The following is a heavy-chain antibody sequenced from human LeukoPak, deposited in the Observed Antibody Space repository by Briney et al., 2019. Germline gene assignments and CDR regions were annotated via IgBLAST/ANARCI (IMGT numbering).Heavy chain of an antibody. CDR1: GYTFTGYY. J-gene: IGHJ4*02. V-gene: IGHV1-2*02. D-gene: IGHD3-10*01. Sequence: ASVKVSCKASGYTFTGYYMHWVRQAPGQGLEWMGWINPNSGGTNYAQKFQGRVTMTRDTSISTAYMELSRLRSDDTAVYYCARDPELLWFGEFQPFDSWGQGTLVTVSS. CDR2: INPNSGGT. CDR3: ARDPELLWFGEFQPFDS.